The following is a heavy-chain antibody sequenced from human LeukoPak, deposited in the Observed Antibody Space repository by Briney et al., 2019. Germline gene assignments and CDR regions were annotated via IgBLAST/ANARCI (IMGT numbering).Heavy chain of an antibody. J-gene: IGHJ5*02. V-gene: IGHV4-59*08. CDR3: ARVNRIAAAGTFVRNWFDP. CDR1: GGSISSYY. CDR2: IYYSGST. Sequence: SETLSFTCTVSGGSISSYYWSWIRQPPGKGLEWIGYIYYSGSTNYNPSLKSRVTISVDTSKNQFSLKLSSVTAADTAVYYCARVNRIAAAGTFVRNWFDPWGQGTLVTVSS. D-gene: IGHD6-13*01.